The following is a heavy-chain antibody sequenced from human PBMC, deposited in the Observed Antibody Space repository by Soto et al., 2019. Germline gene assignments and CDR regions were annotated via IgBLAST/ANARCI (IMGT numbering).Heavy chain of an antibody. V-gene: IGHV3-30-3*01. Sequence: GGSLRLSCAASGFTFSSYAMHWVRQAPGKGLEWVAVISYDGSNKYYADSVKGRFTISRDNSKNTLYLQMNSLRAEDTAVYYCARATSFDYWGQGTLVTVSS. CDR3: ARATSFDY. CDR1: GFTFSSYA. J-gene: IGHJ4*02. CDR2: ISYDGSNK.